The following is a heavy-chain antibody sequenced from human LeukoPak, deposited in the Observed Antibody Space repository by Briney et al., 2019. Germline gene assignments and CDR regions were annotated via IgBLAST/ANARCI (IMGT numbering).Heavy chain of an antibody. J-gene: IGHJ3*02. Sequence: SETLSLTCTVSGGSISSYYWSWIRQPAGKGLEWIGRIYTSGSTNYNPSLKSRVTMSVDTSKNQFSLKLSSVTAADTAVYYCARGYCSGTSCYADAFDIWGQGTMVTVSS. V-gene: IGHV4-4*07. CDR1: GGSISSYY. CDR3: ARGYCSGTSCYADAFDI. D-gene: IGHD2-2*01. CDR2: IYTSGST.